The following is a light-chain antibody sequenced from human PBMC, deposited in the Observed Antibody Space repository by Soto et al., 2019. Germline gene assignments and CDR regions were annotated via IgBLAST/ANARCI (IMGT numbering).Light chain of an antibody. Sequence: QSALTQPASVSESPGQSITIHCTGTSSDIGGYNYVSWYQQYPGKAPKLMIYDVTNRPSGVSNRFSGSKSGNTASLTISGLQAEDEANYYCSSYTSSNSLVVFGGGTKLTVL. CDR1: SSDIGGYNY. CDR2: DVT. V-gene: IGLV2-14*01. CDR3: SSYTSSNSLVV. J-gene: IGLJ2*01.